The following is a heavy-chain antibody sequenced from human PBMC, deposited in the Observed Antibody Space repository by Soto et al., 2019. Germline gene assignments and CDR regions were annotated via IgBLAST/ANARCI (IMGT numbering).Heavy chain of an antibody. V-gene: IGHV1-69*02. D-gene: IGHD4-17*01. CDR2: IIPILGIA. Sequence: QVQLVQSGAEVKKPGSSVKVSCKASGGTFSSYTISWVRQAPGQGLEWMGRIIPILGIANYAQKFQGRVTITADKSTSTAYMERSSLRSEDTAVYYCARRATVTMYGMDVWGQGPTVTVSS. CDR1: GGTFSSYT. J-gene: IGHJ6*02. CDR3: ARRATVTMYGMDV.